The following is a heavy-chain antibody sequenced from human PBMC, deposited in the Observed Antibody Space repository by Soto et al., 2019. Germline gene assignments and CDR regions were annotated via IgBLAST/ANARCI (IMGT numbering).Heavy chain of an antibody. D-gene: IGHD6-19*01. CDR3: ARHTSGWYYYDY. CDR2: ISGSSRYT. V-gene: IGHV3-11*06. Sequence: GGSLRLSCAASGFNFSDHYMNWVRQAPGKGLEWVSYISGSSRYTNFADSVKGRFTISRDNAKNSLYLQMNSLRVEDTAVYYCARHTSGWYYYDYWGQGTPVTVSS. J-gene: IGHJ4*02. CDR1: GFNFSDHY.